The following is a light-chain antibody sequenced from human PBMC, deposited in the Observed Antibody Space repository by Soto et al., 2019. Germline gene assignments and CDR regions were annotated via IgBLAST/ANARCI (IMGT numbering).Light chain of an antibody. CDR1: SSDVGGYNY. CDR3: SSYTSSSTPVV. CDR2: DVI. V-gene: IGLV2-14*01. J-gene: IGLJ2*01. Sequence: QSALTQPASVSGSPGQSITISCTGTSSDVGGYNYVSWYQQHPGKAPKLMIYDVINRPSGVSNRFSGSKSGNTASLTISGLQAEDEADYYCSSYTSSSTPVVFAGGTKLTVL.